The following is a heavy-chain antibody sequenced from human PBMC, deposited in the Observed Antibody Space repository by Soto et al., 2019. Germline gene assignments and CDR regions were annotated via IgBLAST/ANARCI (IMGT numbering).Heavy chain of an antibody. Sequence: QVQLVESGGCVVQPGRSLRLSCAASGFPFSSYAMHWVRTAPGKGLEGVAVISYDGSNKYYAESVKGRFTISRDNSKNTLYLQMNSLRAEDTSVYYCARGLYGDYLYYFDYWGQGTLVTVSS. CDR3: ARGLYGDYLYYFDY. CDR2: ISYDGSNK. CDR1: GFPFSSYA. J-gene: IGHJ4*02. V-gene: IGHV3-30-3*01. D-gene: IGHD4-17*01.